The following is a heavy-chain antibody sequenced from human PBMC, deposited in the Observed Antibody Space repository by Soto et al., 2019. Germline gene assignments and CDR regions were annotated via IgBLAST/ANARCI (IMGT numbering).Heavy chain of an antibody. D-gene: IGHD5-12*01. V-gene: IGHV4-61*01. CDR1: GGSVSSGSYY. J-gene: IGHJ5*02. Sequence: EPLSLTCTVSGGSVSSGSYYWSWIRQPPGKGLEWIGYIHYSGSTNYNPSLLSRVTISVDMPKNQFSLKLTPVTPADPAGYYCARVGGGATTVNWFDPWGQGTLVTVSS. CDR3: ARVGGGATTVNWFDP. CDR2: IHYSGST.